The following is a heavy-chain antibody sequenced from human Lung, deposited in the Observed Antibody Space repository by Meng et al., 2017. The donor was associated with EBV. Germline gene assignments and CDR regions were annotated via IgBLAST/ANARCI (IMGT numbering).Heavy chain of an antibody. J-gene: IGHJ5*02. Sequence: QVQLVESGGGVVQPGRSLRLSWVSSGFAFSDSGMHWVRQAPGKGLEWVAVIFYDGSMKYYGDSVRGRFTISRDNPKNTVYLQMNGLRAEDTAVYYCARDKTDYGDSPYDPWGQGTLVTVSS. CDR1: GFAFSDSG. CDR3: ARDKTDYGDSPYDP. CDR2: IFYDGSMK. V-gene: IGHV3-33*08. D-gene: IGHD4-17*01.